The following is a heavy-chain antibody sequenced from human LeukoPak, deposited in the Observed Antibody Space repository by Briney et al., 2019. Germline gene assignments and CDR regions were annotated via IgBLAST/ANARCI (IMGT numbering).Heavy chain of an antibody. V-gene: IGHV3-21*04. CDR1: GFTFSSYS. D-gene: IGHD1-26*01. CDR2: ISSSSSYI. CDR3: ARSGLDYYGMDV. Sequence: GGSLRLSCAASGFTFSSYSMNWVRQAPGKGLEWVSSISSSSSYIYYADSVKGRFTISRDNAKNSLYLQMNSLRAEDTAVYYCARSGLDYYGMDVWGQGTTVTVSS. J-gene: IGHJ6*02.